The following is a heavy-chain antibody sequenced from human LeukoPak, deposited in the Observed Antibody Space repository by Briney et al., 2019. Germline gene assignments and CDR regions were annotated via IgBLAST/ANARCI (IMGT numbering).Heavy chain of an antibody. CDR3: ARDKYPQKNVIVVVITGYYFDY. J-gene: IGHJ4*02. CDR1: GYTFTSYG. Sequence: ASVRVSCKASGYTFTSYGISWVRQAPGQGLEWMGWISAYNGNTNYAQKLQGRVTMTTDTSTSTAYMELRSLRSDDTAVYYCARDKYPQKNVIVVVITGYYFDYWGQGTLVTVSS. D-gene: IGHD3-22*01. V-gene: IGHV1-18*01. CDR2: ISAYNGNT.